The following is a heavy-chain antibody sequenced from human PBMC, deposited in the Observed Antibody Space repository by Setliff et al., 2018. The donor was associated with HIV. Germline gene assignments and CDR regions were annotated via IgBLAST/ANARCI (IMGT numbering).Heavy chain of an antibody. CDR2: IYPGDSDT. CDR1: GYSFTSYW. Sequence: PGESLKISCKGSGYSFTSYWIGWVRQMPGKGLEWMGIIYPGDSDTRYSPSFQGQVTISRDNAKNSLYLQMNSRRAEDTAVYYCARTACSLAMGCYFDFWGRGTLVT. CDR3: ARTACSLAMGCYFDF. V-gene: IGHV5-51*01. D-gene: IGHD2-8*01. J-gene: IGHJ4*02.